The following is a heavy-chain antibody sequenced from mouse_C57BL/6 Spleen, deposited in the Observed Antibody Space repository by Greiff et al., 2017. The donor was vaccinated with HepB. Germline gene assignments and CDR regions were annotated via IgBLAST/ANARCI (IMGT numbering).Heavy chain of an antibody. D-gene: IGHD1-1*01. V-gene: IGHV2-9-1*01. CDR2: IWTGGGT. J-gene: IGHJ1*03. CDR1: GFSLTSYA. CDR3: ASLSHYYGSSYVEYFDV. Sequence: VQLQQSGPGLVAPSQRLSITCTVSGFSLTSYAISWVRQPPGKGLEWLGVIWTGGGTNYNSALKSRLSISKDNSKSQVFLKMNSLQTDDTARYYWASLSHYYGSSYVEYFDVWGTGTTVTVSS.